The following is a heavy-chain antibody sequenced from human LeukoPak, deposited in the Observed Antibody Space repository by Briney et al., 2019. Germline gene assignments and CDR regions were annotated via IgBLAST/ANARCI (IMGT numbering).Heavy chain of an antibody. D-gene: IGHD3-22*01. CDR2: IYHSGTT. Sequence: SETLSLTCAVSGVSISTSNWWRWVRQPPGKGLEWSGEIYHSGTTNYNPSLKSRVTISVDKSKNQFSLNLISVTAADTAVYYCARDGSRGPFDYWGQGTLVTVSS. CDR3: ARDGSRGPFDY. J-gene: IGHJ4*02. V-gene: IGHV4-4*02. CDR1: GVSISTSNW.